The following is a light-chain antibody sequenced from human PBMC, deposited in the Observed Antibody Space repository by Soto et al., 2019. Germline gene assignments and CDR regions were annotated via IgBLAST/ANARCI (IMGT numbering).Light chain of an antibody. Sequence: EIMLTQSPGTLSLSPGERATLSCRASQSVSNNYLAWYQQKPGQAPRLLIYGASNRATGIPDRFSGSGSGTDFTLTISRLEPEDFAVYYCQQYGSPLITFGQGTRLEIK. J-gene: IGKJ5*01. V-gene: IGKV3-20*01. CDR1: QSVSNNY. CDR3: QQYGSPLIT. CDR2: GAS.